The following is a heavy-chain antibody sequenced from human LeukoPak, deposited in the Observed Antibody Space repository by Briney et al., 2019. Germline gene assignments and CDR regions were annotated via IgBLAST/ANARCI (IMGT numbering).Heavy chain of an antibody. V-gene: IGHV3-23*01. CDR2: VSDDGDKT. CDR1: GFNFRNYG. D-gene: IGHD3-16*01. Sequence: PGGSLRLSCVASGFNFRNYGMNWVRQAPGKGLEWVAAVSDDGDKTYYGDSVKGRFTVSRDNSKKTLYLQMSSLRAEDTAVYYCAGRTYYFDYWGQGTLVTVSS. J-gene: IGHJ4*02. CDR3: AGRTYYFDY.